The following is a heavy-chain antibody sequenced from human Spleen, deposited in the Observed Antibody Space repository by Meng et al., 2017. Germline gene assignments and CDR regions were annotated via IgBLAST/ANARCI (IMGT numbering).Heavy chain of an antibody. Sequence: GSLRLSCTVSGYSISSGYYWGWLRQPPGKGLEWIGSIYHSGSTYYNPSLKSRVTISVDTSKNQFSLKLSSVTAADTAVYYCGFRREDHDYGYYYYYYGMDVWGQGTTVTVSS. J-gene: IGHJ6*02. CDR2: IYHSGST. CDR1: GYSISSGYY. D-gene: IGHD4-17*01. V-gene: IGHV4-38-2*02. CDR3: GFRREDHDYGYYYYYYGMDV.